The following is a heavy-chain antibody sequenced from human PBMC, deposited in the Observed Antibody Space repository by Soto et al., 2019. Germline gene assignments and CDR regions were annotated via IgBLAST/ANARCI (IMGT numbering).Heavy chain of an antibody. V-gene: IGHV1-3*01. Sequence: VQLVQSGAEVKKPGASVKVSCKASGYTFTSYAMHWVRQAPGQRLEWMGWINAGNGNTKYSQKFQGRVTITRDTSASTAYMELSSLRSEDTAVYYCARSFTDTAMAYYYYSYMDVWGKGTTVTVSS. CDR3: ARSFTDTAMAYYYYSYMDV. D-gene: IGHD5-18*01. CDR1: GYTFTSYA. J-gene: IGHJ6*03. CDR2: INAGNGNT.